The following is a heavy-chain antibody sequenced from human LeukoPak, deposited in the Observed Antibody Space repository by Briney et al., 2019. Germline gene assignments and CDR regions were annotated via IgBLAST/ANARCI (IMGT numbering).Heavy chain of an antibody. CDR3: ARERGYCSSTSCPPVR. Sequence: SETLSLTCTVSGGSISSYYWSWIRQPPGKGLEWIGYIYYSGSTNYNPSLKSRVTISVDTSKNQFSLKLSSVTAADTAVYYCARERGYCSSTSCPPVRWGQGTLVTVSS. V-gene: IGHV4-59*12. CDR1: GGSISSYY. J-gene: IGHJ4*02. CDR2: IYYSGST. D-gene: IGHD2-2*01.